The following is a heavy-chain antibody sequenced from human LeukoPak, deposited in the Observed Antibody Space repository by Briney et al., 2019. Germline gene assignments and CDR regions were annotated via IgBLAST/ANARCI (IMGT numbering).Heavy chain of an antibody. CDR1: GFTFSSYA. CDR3: ARDGGFDY. V-gene: IGHV3-30*04. J-gene: IGHJ4*02. CDR2: ISYDGRNK. Sequence: GGSLRLSCAASGFTFSSYAMHWVRQAPGKGLEWVAVISYDGRNKYYADSVKGRFTISRDNSKNTLYLQMNSLRAEDTAVYYCARDGGFDYWGQGTLVTVSS. D-gene: IGHD3-16*01.